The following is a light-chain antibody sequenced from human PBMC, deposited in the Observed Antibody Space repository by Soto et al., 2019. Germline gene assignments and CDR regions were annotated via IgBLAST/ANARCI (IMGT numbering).Light chain of an antibody. CDR2: GAS. Sequence: EIVMTQSPATLSVSQGERATLSCRASQSVSGNLAWYQQKPGQAPRLLIYGASTRATGIPARFSGSGSGTEFTLTISSLQSEDFAVYYCQQYNNWPPVTFGQGTKVEIK. V-gene: IGKV3-15*01. CDR3: QQYNNWPPVT. CDR1: QSVSGN. J-gene: IGKJ1*01.